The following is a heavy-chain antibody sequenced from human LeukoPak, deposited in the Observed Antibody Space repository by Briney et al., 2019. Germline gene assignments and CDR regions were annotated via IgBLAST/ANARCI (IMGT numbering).Heavy chain of an antibody. Sequence: GGSLRLSCAASGFTFSSYGIHWVRQAPGKGLEWVAFIRSDGSNKYYADSVKGRFTISRDNSKNTLYLQMNSLRADDTALYYCAKVPSQRDSGDYWGQGTLVTVSS. V-gene: IGHV3-30*02. CDR1: GFTFSSYG. J-gene: IGHJ4*02. CDR2: IRSDGSNK. CDR3: AKVPSQRDSGDY. D-gene: IGHD3-10*01.